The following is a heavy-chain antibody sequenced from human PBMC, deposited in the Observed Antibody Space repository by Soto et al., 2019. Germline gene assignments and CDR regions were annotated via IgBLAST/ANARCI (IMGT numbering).Heavy chain of an antibody. Sequence: QLQLVQSGAEVKKPGASVKVSCKASGYSFTGYYIHWLRQAPGQGPEWMGWINPNTGDTKYAQQFQGWVTMTRDTSSSTAYMELSGLKSDDTAVFYCVREGGTLGLSLGELFPTQNYHYYGMDVWGQGTTVTVSS. CDR2: INPNTGDT. CDR3: VREGGTLGLSLGELFPTQNYHYYGMDV. CDR1: GYSFTGYY. D-gene: IGHD3-10*01. J-gene: IGHJ6*02. V-gene: IGHV1-2*04.